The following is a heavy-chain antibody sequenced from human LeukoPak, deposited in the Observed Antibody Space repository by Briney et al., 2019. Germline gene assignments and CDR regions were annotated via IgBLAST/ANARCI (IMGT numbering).Heavy chain of an antibody. CDR3: AKLMRHMMEDVLDL. Sequence: PGGSLRPSCTASDFAFTSSGMSWVRQVPGTGLEWVSFISATGLSTYYADSVKGRFTVSRDNSKNTLYLQMNSLRAADTAVYYCAKLMRHMMEDVLDLWGQGTVVTVSS. CDR1: DFAFTSSG. V-gene: IGHV3-23*01. CDR2: ISATGLST. D-gene: IGHD3-16*01. J-gene: IGHJ3*01.